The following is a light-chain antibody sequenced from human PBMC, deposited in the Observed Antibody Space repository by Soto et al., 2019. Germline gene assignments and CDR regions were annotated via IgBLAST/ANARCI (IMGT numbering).Light chain of an antibody. CDR1: QTVHTN. Sequence: ELVLTQSPATLSSFPGESVPLSCRASQTVHTNLAWFQQKPGQAPRLLIYGASSRATGIPDRFSGSGSGTDFTLTISGLEPEDFAVYYCQQYGNSRGTFGQGTKVDIK. J-gene: IGKJ1*01. CDR3: QQYGNSRGT. V-gene: IGKV3-20*01. CDR2: GAS.